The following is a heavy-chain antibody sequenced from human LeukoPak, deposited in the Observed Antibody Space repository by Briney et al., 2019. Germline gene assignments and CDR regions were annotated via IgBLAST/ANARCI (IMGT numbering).Heavy chain of an antibody. Sequence: ASVKVSCKASGYTFTSYYMHWVRQAPGQGLEWMGWISAYNGNTNYAQKLQGRVTMTTDTSTSTAYMELRSLRSDDTAVYYCARGMVVANNWFDPWGQGTLVTVSS. CDR3: ARGMVVANNWFDP. D-gene: IGHD2-15*01. J-gene: IGHJ5*02. V-gene: IGHV1-18*01. CDR2: ISAYNGNT. CDR1: GYTFTSYY.